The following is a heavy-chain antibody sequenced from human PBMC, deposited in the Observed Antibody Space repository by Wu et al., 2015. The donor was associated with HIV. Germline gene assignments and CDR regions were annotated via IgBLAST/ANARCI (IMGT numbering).Heavy chain of an antibody. CDR3: ARWGGGVIIIDY. CDR2: VITVFDTT. Sequence: QVQLVQSGPEVKKPGSSVRVSCKASGGTASEESLSTYSIIWVRQAPGRGLEWMGGVITVFDTTNYAQRFQGRVTVTADEVTGTSYMELTSLTTDDTAVYYCARWGGGVIIIDYWGQGTLVTVSS. V-gene: IGHV1-69*12. CDR1: GGTASEESLSTYS. J-gene: IGHJ4*02. D-gene: IGHD3-10*01.